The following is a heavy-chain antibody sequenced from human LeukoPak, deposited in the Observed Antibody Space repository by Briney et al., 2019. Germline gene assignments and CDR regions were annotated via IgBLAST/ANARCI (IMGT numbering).Heavy chain of an antibody. CDR1: GGTFSSYA. V-gene: IGHV1-69*05. D-gene: IGHD3-10*01. CDR3: ARVLNSRGLLWFGERGGYFDY. Sequence: VASVKVSCKASGGTFSSYAISWVRQAPGQGLEWMGGIIPIFGTANYAQKFQGRVTMTRDTSTSTVYMELSSLRSEDTAVYYCARVLNSRGLLWFGERGGYFDYWGQGTLVTVSS. CDR2: IIPIFGTA. J-gene: IGHJ4*02.